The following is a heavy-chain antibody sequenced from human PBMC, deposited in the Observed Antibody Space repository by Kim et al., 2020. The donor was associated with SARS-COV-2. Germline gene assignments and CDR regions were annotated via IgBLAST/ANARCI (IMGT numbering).Heavy chain of an antibody. J-gene: IGHJ3*01. D-gene: IGHD3-3*01. V-gene: IGHV3-11*06. Sequence: GRCTISRDNAKNSLYLQMNSLRAEDTAVYYCATYLDYDFWSGYYYDAFDVWGQGTMVTVSS. CDR3: ATYLDYDFWSGYYYDAFDV.